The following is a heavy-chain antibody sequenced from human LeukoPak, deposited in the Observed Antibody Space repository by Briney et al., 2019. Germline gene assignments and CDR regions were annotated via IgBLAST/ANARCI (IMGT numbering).Heavy chain of an antibody. CDR1: GFTLSNAW. J-gene: IGHJ5*02. V-gene: IGHV3-15*01. CDR3: TTPGRGYSYGYSNWFDP. Sequence: GGSLRLSCAASGFTLSNAWMSWVRQAPGKGLEWVGRIKSKTDGGTTDYAAPVKGRFTISRDDSKNTLYLQMNSLKTEDTAVYYCTTPGRGYSYGYSNWFDPWGQGTLVTVSS. D-gene: IGHD5-18*01. CDR2: IKSKTDGGTT.